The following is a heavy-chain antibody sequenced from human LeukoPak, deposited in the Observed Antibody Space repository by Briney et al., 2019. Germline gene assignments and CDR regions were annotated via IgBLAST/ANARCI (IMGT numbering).Heavy chain of an antibody. V-gene: IGHV3-23*01. J-gene: IGHJ6*02. D-gene: IGHD6-13*01. CDR1: GFTFSSYA. CDR3: GKVGYQYYGMDV. CDR2: ISGSGGST. Sequence: GGSLRLSCAASGFTFSSYAMSWVRQAPGKGLEWVSGISGSGGSTDYADSVKGRFTISRDYSKNTLYLQMNSLRAEDTAEYYCGKVGYQYYGMDVWGQRTTVTVSS.